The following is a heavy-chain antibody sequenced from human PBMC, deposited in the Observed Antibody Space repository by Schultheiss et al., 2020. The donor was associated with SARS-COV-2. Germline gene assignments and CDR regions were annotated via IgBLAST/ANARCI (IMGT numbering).Heavy chain of an antibody. V-gene: IGHV3-30*12. D-gene: IGHD6-19*01. CDR1: GFTFSSYG. CDR3: ARAPYSSGWYDGDY. Sequence: GESLKISCAASGFTFSSYGMHWVRQAPGKGLEWVAVISYDGSNKYYADSVKGRFTISRDNAKNTLYLQMNSLRAEDTAVYYCARAPYSSGWYDGDYWGQGTLVTVSS. J-gene: IGHJ4*02. CDR2: ISYDGSNK.